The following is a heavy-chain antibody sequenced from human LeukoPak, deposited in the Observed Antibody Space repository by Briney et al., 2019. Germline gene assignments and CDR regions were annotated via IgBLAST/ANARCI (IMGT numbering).Heavy chain of an antibody. CDR2: IYTSGST. CDR1: GGSISSYY. D-gene: IGHD5-18*01. CDR3: ARGFVDTAMGGAFDI. Sequence: PSETLSLTCTVSGGSISSYYWSWIRQPAGKGLEWIGRIYTSGSTNYNPSLKSRVTMSVDTSKNQFSPKLSSVTAADTAVYYCARGFVDTAMGGAFDIWGQGTMVTVSS. J-gene: IGHJ3*02. V-gene: IGHV4-4*07.